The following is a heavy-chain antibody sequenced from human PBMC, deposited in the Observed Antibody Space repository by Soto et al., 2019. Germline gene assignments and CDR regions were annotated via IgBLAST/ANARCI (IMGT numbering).Heavy chain of an antibody. Sequence: QVQLQESGPGLVKPSETLSLTCTVSGDSVSSVGFHWAWLRRPPGKGLEWIGYIYNGGSTYYRPSLESRMHMSLDATRNDYSLRLTSVTAADTAVYFCARALVGLDTISYFDYWGQGKLVTVSS. CDR3: ARALVGLDTISYFDY. V-gene: IGHV4-30-4*01. J-gene: IGHJ4*02. CDR2: IYNGGST. CDR1: GDSVSSVGFH. D-gene: IGHD2-8*02.